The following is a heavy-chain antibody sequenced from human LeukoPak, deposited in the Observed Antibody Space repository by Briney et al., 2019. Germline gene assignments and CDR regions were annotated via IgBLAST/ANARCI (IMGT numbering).Heavy chain of an antibody. CDR1: GFTFSSYA. D-gene: IGHD6-13*01. CDR2: ISYDGSNK. Sequence: GGSLRLSCAASGFTFSSYAMHWVRQAPGKGLEWVAVISYDGSNKYYADSVKGRFTTSRDNSKNTLYLQMNSLRAEDTAVYYCAQQQLSDHAPEPPVHWGQGTLVTVSS. V-gene: IGHV3-30-3*01. J-gene: IGHJ1*01. CDR3: AQQQLSDHAPEPPVH.